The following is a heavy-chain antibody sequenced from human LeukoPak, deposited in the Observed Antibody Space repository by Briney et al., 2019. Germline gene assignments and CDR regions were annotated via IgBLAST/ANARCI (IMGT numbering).Heavy chain of an antibody. J-gene: IGHJ4*02. CDR1: GFSFSSFK. Sequence: QPGGSLRLSCAASGFSFSSFKMTWVRQARGKGLEWVSYISNRDKDTNYADSVKGRFTISRDNAKNSLYLQMNSLRAEDTAVYYCAREGLGYGDFDYWGQGTLVTVSS. CDR3: AREGLGYGDFDY. CDR2: ISNRDKDT. V-gene: IGHV3-48*03. D-gene: IGHD5-18*01.